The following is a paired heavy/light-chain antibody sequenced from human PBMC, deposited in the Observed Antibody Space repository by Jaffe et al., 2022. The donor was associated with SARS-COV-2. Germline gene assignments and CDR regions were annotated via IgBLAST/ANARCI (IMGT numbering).Heavy chain of an antibody. CDR1: GGSISSYY. J-gene: IGHJ6*02. D-gene: IGHD4-17*01. Sequence: QVQLQESGPGLVKPSETLSLTCTVSGGSISSYYWNWVRQPAGKGLEWIGRIYSSGSTKYNPSLKSRVTMSVDTSKNQFSLKLSSVTAADTAVYYCARFYGDLYYYYAMDVWGQGTTVTVSS. CDR2: IYSSGST. V-gene: IGHV4-4*07. CDR3: ARFYGDLYYYYAMDV.
Light chain of an antibody. CDR3: QQSYSIPYT. J-gene: IGKJ2*01. CDR2: AAS. CDR1: QSVSNY. V-gene: IGKV1-39*01. Sequence: DIQMTQSPSSLSASVGDRVTITCRASQSVSNYLNWYQQKSGKAPKLLIYAASSLQSGVPSRFSGSGSGTDFTLTISSLQPEDFATYYCQQSYSIPYTFGQGTKLEIK.